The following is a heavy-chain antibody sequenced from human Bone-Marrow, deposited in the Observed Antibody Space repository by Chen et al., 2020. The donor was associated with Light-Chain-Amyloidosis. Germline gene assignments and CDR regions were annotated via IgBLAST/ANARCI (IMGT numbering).Heavy chain of an antibody. J-gene: IGHJ4*02. CDR1: GFTFRTSW. CDR3: SREFTGYDDY. CDR2: INPDGIRV. Sequence: DVQLLDSGGGLVQPGGSLRLSCAVSGFTFRTSWMHWVRQAPGKVLVWVSRINPDGIRVDYADSVRGRFTISRDDAKITVYLQMNSLRAEDTAVYYCSREFTGYDDYWGQGTLVTVSS. V-gene: IGHV3-74*01. D-gene: IGHD5-12*01.